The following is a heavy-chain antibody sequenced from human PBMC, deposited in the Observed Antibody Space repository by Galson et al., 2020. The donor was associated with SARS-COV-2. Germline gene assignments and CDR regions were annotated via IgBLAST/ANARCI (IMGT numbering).Heavy chain of an antibody. Sequence: GESLKIPCAASGFPFSTYSMNWVRLAPGKGLEWVSSISTSSSYTYYVDSVKGRFSISRDNPRNSLYLQMNSLRAEDTAVYARDEGIRGYKYGRLYYGMDVWGQGTTVTVSS. J-gene: IGHJ6*02. D-gene: IGHD5-18*01. CDR3: DEGIRGYKYGRLYYGMDV. CDR1: GFPFSTYS. V-gene: IGHV3-21*01. CDR2: ISTSSSYT.